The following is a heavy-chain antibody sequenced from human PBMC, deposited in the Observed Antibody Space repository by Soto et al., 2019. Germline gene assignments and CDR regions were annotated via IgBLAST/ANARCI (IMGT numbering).Heavy chain of an antibody. CDR3: ARVRGVAARRLHYFDY. J-gene: IGHJ4*02. CDR1: GFTFSSYA. Sequence: GGSLRLSCAASGFTFSSYAMHWVRQAPGKGLEWVAVISYDGSNKYYADSVKGRFTISRDNSKNTLYLQMNSLRAEDTAVYYCARVRGVAARRLHYFDYWGQGTLVTVSS. V-gene: IGHV3-30-3*01. CDR2: ISYDGSNK. D-gene: IGHD6-6*01.